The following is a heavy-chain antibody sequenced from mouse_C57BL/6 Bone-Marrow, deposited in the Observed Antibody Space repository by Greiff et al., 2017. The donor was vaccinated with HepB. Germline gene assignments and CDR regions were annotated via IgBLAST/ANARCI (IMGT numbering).Heavy chain of an antibody. Sequence: EVQRVESGGGLVQPGGSLKLSCAASGFTFSSYTMSWVRQTPEKRLEWVATISGGGGNTYYPDSVKGRFTISRDNAKNTLYLQMSSLRSEDTALYYCARDGYYPYYFDYWGQGTTLTVSS. CDR3: ARDGYYPYYFDY. D-gene: IGHD2-3*01. CDR2: ISGGGGNT. V-gene: IGHV5-9*01. J-gene: IGHJ2*01. CDR1: GFTFSSYT.